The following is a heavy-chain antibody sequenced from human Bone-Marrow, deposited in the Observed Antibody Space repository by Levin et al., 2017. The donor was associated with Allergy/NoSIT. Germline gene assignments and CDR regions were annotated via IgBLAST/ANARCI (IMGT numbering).Heavy chain of an antibody. CDR1: GGSISSYY. V-gene: IGHV4-59*08. Sequence: PSETLSLTCTVSGGSISSYYWSWIRQPPGKGLEWIGYIYYSGSTNYNPSLKSRVTISVDTSKNQFSLKLSSVTAADTAVYYWARLTMQNSGSYPPEDYWGQGTLVTVSS. J-gene: IGHJ4*02. CDR2: IYYSGST. CDR3: ARLTMQNSGSYPPEDY. D-gene: IGHD1-26*01.